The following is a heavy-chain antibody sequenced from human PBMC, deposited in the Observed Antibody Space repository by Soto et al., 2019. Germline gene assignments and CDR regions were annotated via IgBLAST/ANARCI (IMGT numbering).Heavy chain of an antibody. CDR3: ARMKLARLDH. CDR1: GVPFISYG. J-gene: IGHJ4*02. Sequence: QVVLLQSGTEVKRPGSSVKVSCRASGVPFISYGFAWGHQAPGRGLEGGGRINPPSQLRNYEQSLQGRVTITADTSTTTAYMELSGLTSEDTAVYYCARMKLARLDHWGQGTLVTVSS. CDR2: INPPSQLR. V-gene: IGHV1-69*09.